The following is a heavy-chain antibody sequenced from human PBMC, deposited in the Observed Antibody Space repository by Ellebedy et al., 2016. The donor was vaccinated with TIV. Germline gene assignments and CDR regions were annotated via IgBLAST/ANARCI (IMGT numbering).Heavy chain of an antibody. CDR1: GGSIGSTTYY. D-gene: IGHD5-24*01. J-gene: IGHJ4*02. CDR2: IYYSGTI. Sequence: MPSETLSLTCTVSGGSIGSTTYYWSWARQPPEKGLEWIGNIYYSGTIYYSPSLKSRITISVDTSKNQFSLKLNSVTAADTAVYYCARMDYNFGRPYDFWGQGIQVTVSS. V-gene: IGHV4-39*01. CDR3: ARMDYNFGRPYDF.